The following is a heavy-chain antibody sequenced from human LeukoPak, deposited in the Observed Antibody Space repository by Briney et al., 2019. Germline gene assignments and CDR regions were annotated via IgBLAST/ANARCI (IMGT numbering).Heavy chain of an antibody. CDR2: ISTDGSSS. CDR1: GFTFSRYW. J-gene: IGHJ6*02. Sequence: PGGSLRLSSAASGFTFSRYWMHWLRQGPGKGLVWVSRISTDGSSSTYADSVKGRFTISRDNGKNTLYLQMNSLRAEDTAVYYCASYLTSIPSGMDVWGQGTTVIVSS. CDR3: ASYLTSIPSGMDV. D-gene: IGHD2/OR15-2a*01. V-gene: IGHV3-74*01.